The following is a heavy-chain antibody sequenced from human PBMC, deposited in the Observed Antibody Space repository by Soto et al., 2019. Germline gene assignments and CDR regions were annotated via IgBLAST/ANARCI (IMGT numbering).Heavy chain of an antibody. CDR3: ASTVNWNYETPYYGMDV. CDR1: GYTFIGYY. D-gene: IGHD1-7*01. CDR2: INPNSGGT. V-gene: IGHV1-2*02. Sequence: QVQLVQSGAEVKKPGASVKVSCKASGYTFIGYYLQWVRQAPGQGLEWMGWINPNSGGTTYAQKFQGRVTMTRDTSINTAYMELNRLTSDDTAVYYCASTVNWNYETPYYGMDVWGQGTTVTVSS. J-gene: IGHJ6*02.